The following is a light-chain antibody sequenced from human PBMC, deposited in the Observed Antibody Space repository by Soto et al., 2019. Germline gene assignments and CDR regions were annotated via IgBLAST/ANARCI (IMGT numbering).Light chain of an antibody. V-gene: IGLV2-8*01. CDR1: SSDVGGYNY. J-gene: IGLJ1*01. CDR3: SSYAGTHIV. CDR2: DVS. Sequence: QSALTQPPSAYGSPGQSVAISCTGTSSDVGGYNYVSWYQQHPGKAPKLMIYDVSKRPSGVPDRFSGSKSGNTASLTVSGLQAEDEAEYYCSSYAGTHIVFGTGTKVTVL.